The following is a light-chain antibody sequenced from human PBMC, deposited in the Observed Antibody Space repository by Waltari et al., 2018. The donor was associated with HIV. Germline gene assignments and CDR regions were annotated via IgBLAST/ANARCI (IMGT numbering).Light chain of an antibody. CDR2: QDN. J-gene: IGLJ2*01. V-gene: IGLV3-1*01. Sequence: SYELTQPPSMSVSPGQTANIVCPVDKLGDKYVSWYQQKPGQSPVLVIYQDNKRPSGIPERFSGSSSGNTATLTIRGAHSLDEADFYCQAWDSNVVVFGGGTKLTVL. CDR3: QAWDSNVVV. CDR1: KLGDKY.